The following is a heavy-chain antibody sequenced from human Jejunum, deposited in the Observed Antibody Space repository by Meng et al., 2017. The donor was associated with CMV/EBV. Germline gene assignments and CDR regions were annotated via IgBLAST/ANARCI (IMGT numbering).Heavy chain of an antibody. D-gene: IGHD2/OR15-2a*01. CDR2: IGSSSSTI. CDR3: ARRRDRSGDYFYYYGVDV. Sequence: NKYGMNWVRQEPTKGLEWVSYIGSSSSTIYYADSVKGRFTIYREKAKNSLYLQVDSLRAEDTAVYYCARRRDRSGDYFYYYGVDVWGRGTSVTVSS. CDR1: NKYG. V-gene: IGHV3-48*01. J-gene: IGHJ6*02.